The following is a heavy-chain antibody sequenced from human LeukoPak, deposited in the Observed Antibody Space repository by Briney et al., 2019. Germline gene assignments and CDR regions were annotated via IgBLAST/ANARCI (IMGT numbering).Heavy chain of an antibody. D-gene: IGHD2-2*01. Sequence: SETLSLTCTVSGGSISSHYWSWIRQPPGKGLEWIGYIYYSGSTNYNPSLKSRVTISVDTSKNQFSLKLSSVTAADTAVYYCARGPAVPAAYCYYYYYMDVWGKGTTVTVSS. J-gene: IGHJ6*03. V-gene: IGHV4-59*11. CDR3: ARGPAVPAAYCYYYYYMDV. CDR1: GGSISSHY. CDR2: IYYSGST.